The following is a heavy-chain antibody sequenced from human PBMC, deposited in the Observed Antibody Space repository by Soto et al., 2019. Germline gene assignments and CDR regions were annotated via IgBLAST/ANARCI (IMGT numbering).Heavy chain of an antibody. D-gene: IGHD2-21*01. J-gene: IGHJ4*02. CDR1: GFTFSNSV. CDR3: AKVRVGIDVDFDY. Sequence: PGGSLRLSCAASGFTFSNSVMTWVRQAPAKGLEWVSTIRDSDSGGSTFYADSVKGRFTISRDDSKNTLYLQMSSLRAEDTAMYYCAKVRVGIDVDFDYWGQGALVTVYS. V-gene: IGHV3-23*01. CDR2: IRDSDSGGST.